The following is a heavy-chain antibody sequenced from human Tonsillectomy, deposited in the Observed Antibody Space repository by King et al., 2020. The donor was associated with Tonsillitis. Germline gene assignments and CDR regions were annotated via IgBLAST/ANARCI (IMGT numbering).Heavy chain of an antibody. D-gene: IGHD4-17*01. J-gene: IGHJ5*02. CDR1: GCSINSGGYY. CDR2: IYYSVRT. CDR3: ARVLQTTVTTGCWFDP. Sequence: VQRQESGPGLVKPSQTLSLTCTVAGCSINSGGYYWGWIRQHPGKGLGWIGYIYYSVRTYDNPSLKSRVTISVDTSKNQSSLKLSSVSAADTAVYYWARVLQTTVTTGCWFDPWGQGTLVTVSS. V-gene: IGHV4-31*03.